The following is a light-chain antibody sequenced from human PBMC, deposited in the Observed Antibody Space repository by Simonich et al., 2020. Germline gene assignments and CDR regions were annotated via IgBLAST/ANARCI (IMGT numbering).Light chain of an antibody. CDR2: WAS. V-gene: IGKV4-1*01. CDR3: QQYYSTPLT. CDR1: QSVLYSSNNKNY. J-gene: IGKJ4*01. Sequence: DIVMTQSPDSLAVFLGERATINCKSSQSVLYSSNNKNYLARNQQKPGKPPKLLIYWASTRESGVPERFSGSGSGTDFTLTISSLQAEDVAVYYCQQYYSTPLTFGGGTKVEIK.